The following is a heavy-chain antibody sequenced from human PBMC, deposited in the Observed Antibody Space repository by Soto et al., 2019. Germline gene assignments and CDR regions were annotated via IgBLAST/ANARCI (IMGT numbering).Heavy chain of an antibody. CDR1: GWTFNGYY. Sequence: ETLSLTCTDYGWTFNGYYWVWFRQPHGKGLEWIGEVKHSGNINYNPSLKTRLTVSVDTSKNQFSLKLSSMTAADTAMYYCARGSHFDFSSGYADSFDGWGQGKMVT. CDR2: VKHSGNI. J-gene: IGHJ3*01. V-gene: IGHV4-34*01. CDR3: ARGSHFDFSSGYADSFDG. D-gene: IGHD3-3*01.